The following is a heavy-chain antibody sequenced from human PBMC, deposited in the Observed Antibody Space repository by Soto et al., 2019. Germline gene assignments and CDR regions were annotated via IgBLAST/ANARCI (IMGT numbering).Heavy chain of an antibody. CDR3: AKENGYSSSWFEFDY. V-gene: IGHV3-23*01. D-gene: IGHD6-13*01. CDR1: GFPFSSYA. J-gene: IGHJ4*02. CDR2: ISGSGGST. Sequence: PGGSLRLSCAASGFPFSSYARSWVRQAPGKGLEWVSAISGSGGSTYYADSVKGRFTISRDNSKNTLYLQMNSLRAEDTAVYYCAKENGYSSSWFEFDYWGQGTLVTVSS.